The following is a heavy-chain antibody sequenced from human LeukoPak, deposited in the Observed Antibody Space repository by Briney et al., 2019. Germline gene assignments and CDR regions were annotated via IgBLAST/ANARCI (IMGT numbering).Heavy chain of an antibody. D-gene: IGHD2-2*01. Sequence: GGSLRLSCAASGFTFSSYAMSWVRQAPGKGLEWVAFIRYDGSNKYYADSVKGRFTISRDNSKNTLYLQMNSLRAEDTAVYYCAKDGRYCSSTSCYLYYYYYYYMDVWGKGTTVTVSS. CDR3: AKDGRYCSSTSCYLYYYYYYYMDV. CDR2: IRYDGSNK. V-gene: IGHV3-30*02. CDR1: GFTFSSYA. J-gene: IGHJ6*03.